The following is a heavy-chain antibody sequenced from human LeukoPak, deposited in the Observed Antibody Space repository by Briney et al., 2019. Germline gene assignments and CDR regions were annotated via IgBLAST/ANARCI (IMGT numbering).Heavy chain of an antibody. CDR3: ARDQVGDIVGTTADYYYYMDV. CDR1: GFTFSSYE. CDR2: ISSSGSTI. V-gene: IGHV3-48*03. Sequence: GSLRLSCAASGFTFSSYEMNWVRQAPGKGLEWVSYISSSGSTIYYADSVKGRFTISRDNAKNSLYLQMNSLRAEDTALYYCARDQVGDIVGTTADYYYYMDVWGKGTTVTVSS. J-gene: IGHJ6*03. D-gene: IGHD5-12*01.